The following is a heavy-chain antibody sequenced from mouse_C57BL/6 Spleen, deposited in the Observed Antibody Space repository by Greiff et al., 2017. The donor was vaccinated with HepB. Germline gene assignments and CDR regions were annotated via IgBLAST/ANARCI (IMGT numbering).Heavy chain of an antibody. V-gene: IGHV5-4*03. CDR1: GFTFSSYA. D-gene: IGHD4-1*01. CDR2: ISDGGSYT. Sequence: EVKLEESGGGLVKPGGSLKLSCAASGFTFSSYAMSWVRQTPEKRLEWVATISDGGSYTYYPDNVKGRFTISRDNAKNNLYLQMSHLKSEDTAMYYCARNLRTGTGFAYWGQGTLVTVSA. CDR3: ARNLRTGTGFAY. J-gene: IGHJ3*01.